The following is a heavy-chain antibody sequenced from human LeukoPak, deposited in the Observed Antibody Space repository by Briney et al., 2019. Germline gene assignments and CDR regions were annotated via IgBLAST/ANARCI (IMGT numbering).Heavy chain of an antibody. CDR2: IHHTGTT. J-gene: IGHJ4*02. Sequence: PSETLSLTCTVSGXSISGYYWSWIRQAPGKGLEWIGYIHHTGTTHYNPSLESRVTMSVDSYKNQFSLKLTSVTAADTAVYYCARGSPRVESWGQGTWVTVSS. CDR1: GXSISGYY. V-gene: IGHV4-59*13. CDR3: ARGSPRVES.